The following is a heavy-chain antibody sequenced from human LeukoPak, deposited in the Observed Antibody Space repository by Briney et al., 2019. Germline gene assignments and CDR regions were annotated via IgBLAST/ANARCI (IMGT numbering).Heavy chain of an antibody. Sequence: SETLSLTCSVSGGSMNNYYWSWIRQPPGKGLEWIGNVYYSGSADSNPSLKSRVTMSVDTSKNQFSMKLSSVTAADTAVYYCARGGTPITMIVVESNWFDPWGQGTRVTVSS. CDR3: ARGGTPITMIVVESNWFDP. CDR2: VYYSGSA. V-gene: IGHV4-59*01. J-gene: IGHJ5*02. CDR1: GGSMNNYY. D-gene: IGHD3-22*01.